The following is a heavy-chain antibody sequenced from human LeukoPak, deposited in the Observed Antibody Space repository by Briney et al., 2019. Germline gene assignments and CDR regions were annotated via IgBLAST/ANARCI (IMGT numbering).Heavy chain of an antibody. J-gene: IGHJ4*02. D-gene: IGHD3-22*01. CDR2: ISAYNGNT. V-gene: IGHV1-18*01. CDR1: GYTFISYG. CDR3: ARAHGYDSSGYSEAYFDI. Sequence: GASVKVSCKASGYTFISYGISWVRQAPGEGLEWMGWISAYNGNTNYAQNLQGRVTVTTDTSTNTAYMELRSLRSDDTAVYYCARAHGYDSSGYSEAYFDIWDRGTLVTVSS.